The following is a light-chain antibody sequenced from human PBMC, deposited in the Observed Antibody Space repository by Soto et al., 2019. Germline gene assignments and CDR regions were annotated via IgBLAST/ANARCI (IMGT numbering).Light chain of an antibody. CDR1: QSVSSNY. CDR2: GAS. Sequence: EIVLTQSPGTLSLSPGERATLPCRASQSVSSNYLAWYQKKPVQAPRLLIYGASNRATGIPDRFSGSGSGTDFTLTISRLEPEDFAVYYCQQYGSSPYTFGQGTELEIK. CDR3: QQYGSSPYT. J-gene: IGKJ2*01. V-gene: IGKV3-20*01.